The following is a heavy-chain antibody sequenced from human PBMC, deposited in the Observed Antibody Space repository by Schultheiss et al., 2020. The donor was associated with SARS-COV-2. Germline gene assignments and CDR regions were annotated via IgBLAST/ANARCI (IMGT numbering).Heavy chain of an antibody. V-gene: IGHV3-66*01. CDR2: IYSGGST. J-gene: IGHJ4*02. Sequence: GESLKISCAASGFTVSSNYMSWVRQAPGKGLEWVSVIYSGGSTYYADSVKGRFTISRDNSKNTLYLQMNSLRAEDTAVYYCAKDLPTYYDFWSGYSRDFDYWGQGTLVTVSS. D-gene: IGHD3-3*01. CDR3: AKDLPTYYDFWSGYSRDFDY. CDR1: GFTVSSNY.